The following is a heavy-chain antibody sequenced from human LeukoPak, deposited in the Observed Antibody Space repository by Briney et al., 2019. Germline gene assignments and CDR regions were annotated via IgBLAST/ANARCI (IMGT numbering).Heavy chain of an antibody. Sequence: PSETLSLSCTVSGGSISSYYWSWIRQPPGKGLEWIGYIYYSGSTNYNPSLKSRVTISVDTSKNQFSLKLSSVTAADTAVYYCARDLLRIAAAGYYYYGMDVWGQGTTVTVSS. CDR3: ARDLLRIAAAGYYYYGMDV. D-gene: IGHD6-13*01. CDR2: IYYSGST. J-gene: IGHJ6*02. V-gene: IGHV4-59*01. CDR1: GGSISSYY.